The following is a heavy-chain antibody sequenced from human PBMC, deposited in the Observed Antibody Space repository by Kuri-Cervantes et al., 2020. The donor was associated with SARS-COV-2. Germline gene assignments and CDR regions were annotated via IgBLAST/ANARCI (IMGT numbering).Heavy chain of an antibody. V-gene: IGHV4-39*07. CDR2: IYHSGST. D-gene: IGHD2-2*02. CDR3: ARFWEGYCSSTSCYTPRGFDY. J-gene: IGHJ4*02. CDR1: GGSISSGDYY. Sequence: GSLRLSCTVSGGSISSGDYYWSWIRQPPGKGLEWIGSIYHSGSTYYNPSLKSRVTISVDTSKNQFSLKLSSVTAADTAVYYCARFWEGYCSSTSCYTPRGFDYWGQGTLVTVSS.